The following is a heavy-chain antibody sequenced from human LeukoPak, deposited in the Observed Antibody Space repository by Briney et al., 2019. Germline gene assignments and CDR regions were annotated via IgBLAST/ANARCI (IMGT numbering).Heavy chain of an antibody. CDR3: AELGITMIGGV. Sequence: GGSLRLSCVGSGYTFTTYGMSWVRQAPGKGLEWVSGLDNNGDNTYYADSVKGRFTISRDNAKNSLSLQMNSLRDEDTAVYYCAELGITMIGGVWGKGTTVTISS. CDR2: LDNNGDNT. J-gene: IGHJ6*04. V-gene: IGHV3-23*01. CDR1: GYTFTTYG. D-gene: IGHD3-10*02.